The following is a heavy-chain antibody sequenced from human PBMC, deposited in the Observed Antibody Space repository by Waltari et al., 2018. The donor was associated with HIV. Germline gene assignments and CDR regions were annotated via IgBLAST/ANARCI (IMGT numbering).Heavy chain of an antibody. V-gene: IGHV1-69*01. CDR2: IIPFLGTA. CDR1: GGTFSSYA. CDR3: ASYGSSWYFVGWQYFQH. D-gene: IGHD6-13*01. J-gene: IGHJ1*01. Sequence: QVQLVQSGAEVKKPGSSVKVSCKASGGTFSSYAISWVRQAPGQGLEWMGGIIPFLGTANYAQKFQSRVTITADESTSTAYMELSSLRSEDTAVYYCASYGSSWYFVGWQYFQHWGQGTLVTVSS.